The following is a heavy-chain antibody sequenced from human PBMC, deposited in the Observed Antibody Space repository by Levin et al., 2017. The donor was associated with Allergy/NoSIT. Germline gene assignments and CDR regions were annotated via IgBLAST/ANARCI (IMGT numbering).Heavy chain of an antibody. CDR1: GFTFSSYA. D-gene: IGHD3-10*01. J-gene: IGHJ6*03. Sequence: GESLKISCAASGFTFSSYAMHWVRQAPGKGLEWVAVISYDGSNKYYADSVKGRFTISRDNSKNTLYLQMNSLRAEDTAVYYCARDFVTMVQGEGKHYYYYYYYMDVWGKGTTVTVSS. CDR3: ARDFVTMVQGEGKHYYYYYYYMDV. CDR2: ISYDGSNK. V-gene: IGHV3-30-3*01.